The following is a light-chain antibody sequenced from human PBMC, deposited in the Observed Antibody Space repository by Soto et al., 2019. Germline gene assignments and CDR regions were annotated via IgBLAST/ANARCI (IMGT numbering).Light chain of an antibody. V-gene: IGKV1-33*01. CDR3: QQYDNVPRT. Sequence: QMTQSPASLSASVGGSGSITCEASQGIRDYLNWYQQKPGKAPNLLIYDASNLETGVPSRFSGSGSGTNFTFTIGGLQPEDFATYYCQQYDNVPRTFGGGTKVDIK. J-gene: IGKJ4*02. CDR2: DAS. CDR1: QGIRDY.